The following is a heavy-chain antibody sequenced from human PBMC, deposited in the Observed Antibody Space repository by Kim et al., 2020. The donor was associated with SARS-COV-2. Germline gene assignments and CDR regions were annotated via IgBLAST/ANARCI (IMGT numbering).Heavy chain of an antibody. D-gene: IGHD1-26*01. J-gene: IGHJ5*02. V-gene: IGHV4-59*08. CDR2: IYYSGST. CDR1: GGSISSYY. Sequence: SETLSLTCTVSGGSISSYYWSWIRQPPGKGLEWIGYIYYSGSTNYNPSLKSRVTISVDTSKNQFSLKLSSVTAADTAVYYCARHEGHSGSYRNWFDPWGQGTLVTVSS. CDR3: ARHEGHSGSYRNWFDP.